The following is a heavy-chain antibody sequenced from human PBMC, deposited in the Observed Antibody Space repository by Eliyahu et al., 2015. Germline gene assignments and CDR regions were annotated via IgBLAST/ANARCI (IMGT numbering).Heavy chain of an antibody. CDR3: TTSLDCSSSWCPW. CDR1: GFXFXNAW. V-gene: IGHV3-15*01. D-gene: IGHD2-2*01. CDR2: IRGKSDGETT. Sequence: EVQLVESGGDLVNPGGSLRLSCATSGFXFXNAWMSWVRQAPGKGLEWIGRIRGKSDGETTDYAAPVKGRFTISRQDSEKTVYLQMNSLKTEDTAVYYCTTSLDCSSSWCPWWGQGTRVTVSS. J-gene: IGHJ4*02.